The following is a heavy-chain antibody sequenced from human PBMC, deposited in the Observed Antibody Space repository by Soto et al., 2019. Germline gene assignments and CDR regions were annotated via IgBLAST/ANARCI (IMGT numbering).Heavy chain of an antibody. CDR2: ISGSGGST. J-gene: IGHJ5*02. D-gene: IGHD2-15*01. V-gene: IGHV3-23*01. CDR3: AKVPLYCSGGSCYSNWFDP. Sequence: GGSLRLSCAASGFTFSSYAMSWVRQAPEKGLEWVSAISGSGGSTYYADSVKGRFTISRDNSKNTLYLQMNSLSAEDTAVYYCAKVPLYCSGGSCYSNWFDPWGQGTLVTVSS. CDR1: GFTFSSYA.